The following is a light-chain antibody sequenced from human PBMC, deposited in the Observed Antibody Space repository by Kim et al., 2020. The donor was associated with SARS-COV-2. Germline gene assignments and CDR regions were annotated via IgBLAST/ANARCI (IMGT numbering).Light chain of an antibody. CDR3: LTWGPGIRV. CDR2: VDSDGSH. Sequence: SVKLTCTLSSEYKTYAIAWHQQLPEKGPRYLMNVDSDGSHTRGDGIPDRFSGSSSGAERYLTISRLQPEDEADYYCLTWGPGIRVFGGGTQLTVL. J-gene: IGLJ2*01. V-gene: IGLV4-69*01. CDR1: SEYKTYA.